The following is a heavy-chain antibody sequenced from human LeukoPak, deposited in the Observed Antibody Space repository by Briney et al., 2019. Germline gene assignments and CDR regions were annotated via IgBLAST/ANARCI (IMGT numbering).Heavy chain of an antibody. CDR3: AKRGFDSSSVPKEFDY. J-gene: IGHJ4*02. Sequence: SETLSLTCTVSGGSISSGGYYWSWIRQHPGKGLEWIGYIYYSGSTYYNPSLKSRVTISVDTSKNQFSLKLSSVTAADTAVYYCAKRGFDSSSVPKEFDYWGQGTLVTVSS. CDR1: GGSISSGGYY. V-gene: IGHV4-31*03. D-gene: IGHD6-6*01. CDR2: IYYSGST.